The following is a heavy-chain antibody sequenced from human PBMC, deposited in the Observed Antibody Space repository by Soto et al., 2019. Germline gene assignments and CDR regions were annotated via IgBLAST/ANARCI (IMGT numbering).Heavy chain of an antibody. CDR1: SDSISSNNW. V-gene: IGHV4-4*02. D-gene: IGHD2-15*01. Sequence: SETLSLTCAVSSDSISSNNWWSWVRQPPGKGLEWIGEIYHSGSTNYNPSLKSRVTISGDKSKNQFSLKLTSVTAADTAVYYCARADCSGGSCYSSANWFDPWGQGTLVTVSS. J-gene: IGHJ5*02. CDR2: IYHSGST. CDR3: ARADCSGGSCYSSANWFDP.